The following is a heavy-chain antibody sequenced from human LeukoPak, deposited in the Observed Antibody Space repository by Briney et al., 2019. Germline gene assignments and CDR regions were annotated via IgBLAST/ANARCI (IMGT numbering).Heavy chain of an antibody. CDR1: GFTVSSNY. CDR2: ISGSGGST. J-gene: IGHJ4*02. V-gene: IGHV3-23*01. CDR3: AKDTVANVLLWFGEGDDY. Sequence: PGGSLGLSCAASGFTVSSNYMSWVRQAPGKGLEWVSAISGSGGSTYYADSVKGRFTISRDNSKNTLYLQMNSLRAEDTAVYYCAKDTVANVLLWFGEGDDYWGQGTLVTVSS. D-gene: IGHD3-10*01.